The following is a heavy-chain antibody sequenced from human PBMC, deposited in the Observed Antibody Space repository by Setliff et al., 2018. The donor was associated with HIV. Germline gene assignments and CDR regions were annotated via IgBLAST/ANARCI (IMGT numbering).Heavy chain of an antibody. CDR1: GFPFTSFS. V-gene: IGHV3-13*01. CDR2: IGTAGDT. Sequence: PGGSLRLSCAASGFPFTSFSINWVRQAPGKGLEWVSAIGTAGDTYYPGSVKGRFTISRENAKNSLYLQMNSLRAGDTAVYYCARRVPPIPSGDLDYWGQGTLVTVSS. D-gene: IGHD4-17*01. CDR3: ARRVPPIPSGDLDY. J-gene: IGHJ4*02.